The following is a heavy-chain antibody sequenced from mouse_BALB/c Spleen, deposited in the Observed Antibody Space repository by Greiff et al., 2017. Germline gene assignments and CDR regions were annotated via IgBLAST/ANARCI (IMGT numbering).Heavy chain of an antibody. CDR3: ARRGTTVVGDV. CDR1: GYAFTNYL. V-gene: IGHV1-54*01. D-gene: IGHD1-1*01. J-gene: IGHJ1*01. CDR2: INPGSGGT. Sequence: QVQLKQSGAELVRPGTSVKVSCKASGYAFTNYLIEWVKQRPGQGLEWIGVINPGSGGTNYNEKFKGKATLTADKSSSTAYMQLSSLTSDDSAVYFCARRGTTVVGDVWGAGTTVTVSS.